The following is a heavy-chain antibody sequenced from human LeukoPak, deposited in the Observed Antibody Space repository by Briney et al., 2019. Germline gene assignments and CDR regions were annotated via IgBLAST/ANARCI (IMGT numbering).Heavy chain of an antibody. CDR3: AKGPSPDIVVVVAAPGFI. Sequence: GGSLRLPCAASGFTFSSYGMSWVRQAPGKGLEWVSAIGGSGGSTYYADSVKGRFTISRDNSKNTLYLQMNSLRAEDTAVYYCAKGPSPDIVVVVAAPGFIWGQGTLVTVSS. CDR2: IGGSGGST. D-gene: IGHD2-15*01. J-gene: IGHJ4*02. CDR1: GFTFSSYG. V-gene: IGHV3-23*01.